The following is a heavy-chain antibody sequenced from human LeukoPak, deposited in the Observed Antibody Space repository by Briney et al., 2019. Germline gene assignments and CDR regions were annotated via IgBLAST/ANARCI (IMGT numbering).Heavy chain of an antibody. Sequence: GGSLRLSCTASGFTFDDYAMHWVRHAPGKGLEWVSGISWNGGSIDYAGSVRGRFTISRDNANNSLFLHMSRLSAEVTALYYCAKGTGKYWTYFDNWGQGTLVTVSS. J-gene: IGHJ4*02. CDR3: AKGTGKYWTYFDN. CDR1: GFTFDDYA. CDR2: ISWNGGSI. V-gene: IGHV3-9*01. D-gene: IGHD1-1*01.